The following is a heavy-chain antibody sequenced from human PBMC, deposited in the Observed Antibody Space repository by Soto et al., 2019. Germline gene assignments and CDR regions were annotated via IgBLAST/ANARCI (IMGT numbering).Heavy chain of an antibody. CDR1: GFTFSSYA. J-gene: IGHJ4*02. Sequence: PGGSLRLSCAASGFTFSSYAMSWVRQAPGKGLEWVSAISGSGGSTYYADSVKGRFTISRDNSKNTLYLQMNSLRAEDTAVYYCAKLDGYYYGSGSPPCFSHWGQGTLVTVSS. V-gene: IGHV3-23*01. CDR3: AKLDGYYYGSGSPPCFSH. CDR2: ISGSGGST. D-gene: IGHD3-10*01.